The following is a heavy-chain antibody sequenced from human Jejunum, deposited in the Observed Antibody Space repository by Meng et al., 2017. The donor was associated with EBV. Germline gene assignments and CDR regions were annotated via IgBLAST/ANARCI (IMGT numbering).Heavy chain of an antibody. D-gene: IGHD3-16*02. CDR2: INHSGSM. CDR3: ARVAFSYTTRSLDS. J-gene: IGHJ4*02. CDR1: RGSFSGYC. V-gene: IGHV4-34*02. Sequence: QVQLQQLGAGLLNPSETVSLTCHGYRGSFSGYCWSWIRQHPGKGLEWIGEINHSGSMNYNPSLRSRVSISVETSKNQFSLRLNSVTAADTAVYYCARVAFSYTTRSLDSWGQGTLVTVSS.